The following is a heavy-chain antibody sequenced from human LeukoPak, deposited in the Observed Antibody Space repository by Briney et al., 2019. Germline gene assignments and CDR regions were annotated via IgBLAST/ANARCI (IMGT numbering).Heavy chain of an antibody. D-gene: IGHD6-6*01. CDR2: IWYDGSNK. CDR3: ARSNIATRRGDNWFDP. Sequence: GRSLRLSCAASGFTFSSYGMHWVRQAPGKGLEWVAVIWYDGSNKYYADSVKGRFTISRDDSKNTLYLQMNSLRAEDTAVYYCARSNIATRRGDNWFDPWGQGTLVTVSS. J-gene: IGHJ5*02. V-gene: IGHV3-33*01. CDR1: GFTFSSYG.